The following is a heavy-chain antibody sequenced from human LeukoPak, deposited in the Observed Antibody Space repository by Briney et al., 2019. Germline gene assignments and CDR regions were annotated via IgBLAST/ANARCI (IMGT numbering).Heavy chain of an antibody. CDR2: TNHSGST. CDR3: ARDLIWFGSGWYIGLDY. D-gene: IGHD6-19*01. V-gene: IGHV4-34*01. CDR1: GGSFSGYY. J-gene: IGHJ4*02. Sequence: SETLSLTCAVYGGSFSGYYWSWIRQPPGKGLEWIGETNHSGSTHYNPSLKSRVTISVDTSKNQFSLQLNSVTPEDTAVYYCARDLIWFGSGWYIGLDYWGQGTLVTVSS.